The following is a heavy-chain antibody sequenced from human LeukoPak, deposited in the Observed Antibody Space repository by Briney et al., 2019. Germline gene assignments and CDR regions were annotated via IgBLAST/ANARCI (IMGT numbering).Heavy chain of an antibody. CDR2: ISSSSYI. D-gene: IGHD5-12*01. V-gene: IGHV3-21*01. Sequence: GGSLRLSCAASGFTFSSYSMNWVRQAPGKGLEWVSSISSSSYIYYADSVKGRFTISRDNAENSLYLQMNSLRAEDTAVYYCARVSSGYATDYWGQGTLVTVSS. CDR3: ARVSSGYATDY. J-gene: IGHJ4*02. CDR1: GFTFSSYS.